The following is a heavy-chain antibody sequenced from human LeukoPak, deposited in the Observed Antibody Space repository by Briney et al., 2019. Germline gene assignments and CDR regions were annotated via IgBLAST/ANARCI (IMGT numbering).Heavy chain of an antibody. Sequence: GGSLRLSCAASGFTVSSNYMSWVRQAPGKGLEWVSVIYSGGSTYYADSVKGRFTISRDNSKNTLYLQMNSLRAEDTAVYYCARDSRRILPSDWGQGTLVTVSS. CDR2: IYSGGST. J-gene: IGHJ4*02. D-gene: IGHD2-15*01. CDR3: ARDSRRILPSD. V-gene: IGHV3-66*01. CDR1: GFTVSSNY.